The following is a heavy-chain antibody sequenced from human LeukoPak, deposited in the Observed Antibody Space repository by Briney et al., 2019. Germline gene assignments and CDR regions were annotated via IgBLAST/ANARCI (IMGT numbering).Heavy chain of an antibody. D-gene: IGHD3-9*01. V-gene: IGHV3-21*01. CDR3: TRDGHGDGFLTGYAYLVMDV. J-gene: IGHJ6*04. CDR1: GFSLRTHS. Sequence: GGSLRLSCDASGFSLRTHSMNWVRQAPGKGLEWVSSISISSNYIYYADSVKGRFTISRDNAKNSLYLQMNDLRVEDTALYFCTRDGHGDGFLTGYAYLVMDVWAKGTTVPVSS. CDR2: ISISSNYI.